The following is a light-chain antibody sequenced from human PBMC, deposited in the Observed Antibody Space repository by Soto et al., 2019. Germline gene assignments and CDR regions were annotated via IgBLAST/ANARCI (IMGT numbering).Light chain of an antibody. CDR2: EVA. CDR1: STDPATYDL. CDR3: CSRL. V-gene: IGLV2-23*02. Sequence: QSALTQPASVSGSPGQSITISCTGTSTDPATYDLVSWYQQHLGKAPQLIIYEVAKRPSGVSARFSGSQSGDTASLTISGLQAADEAYYYCCSRLFGGGTKVTVL. J-gene: IGLJ2*01.